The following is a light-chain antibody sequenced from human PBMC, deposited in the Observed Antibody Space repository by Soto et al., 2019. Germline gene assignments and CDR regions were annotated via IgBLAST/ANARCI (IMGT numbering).Light chain of an antibody. V-gene: IGKV3-20*01. CDR3: QQYMSSVT. Sequence: EIVLTQSPGSLSLSPRERAILSCRASQTVDSTFFAWYQKKPGQAPRLLIYGASKRATDIPDRFSGSGSGTDFTLTISRLKPEDFAVYYCQQYMSSVTFGQGTKVEIK. CDR1: QTVDSTF. J-gene: IGKJ1*01. CDR2: GAS.